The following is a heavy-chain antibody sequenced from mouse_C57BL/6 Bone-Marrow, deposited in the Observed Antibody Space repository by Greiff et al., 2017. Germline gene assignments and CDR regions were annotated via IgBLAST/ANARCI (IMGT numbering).Heavy chain of an antibody. Sequence: VQRVESGAELVRPGTSVKMSCKASGYTFTNYWIGWAKQRPGHGLEWIGGIYPGGGYTNYNEKFKGKATLTADKSSSTAYMQFSSLTSEDSAIYYCAREGGGNYWYFDVWGTGATVTVSS. CDR1: GYTFTNYW. CDR2: IYPGGGYT. CDR3: AREGGGNYWYFDV. V-gene: IGHV1-63*01. J-gene: IGHJ1*03. D-gene: IGHD1-1*02.